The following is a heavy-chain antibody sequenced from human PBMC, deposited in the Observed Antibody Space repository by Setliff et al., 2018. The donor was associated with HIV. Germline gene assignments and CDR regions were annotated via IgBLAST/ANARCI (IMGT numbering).Heavy chain of an antibody. CDR1: GGSISRGGRY. V-gene: IGHV4-31*03. J-gene: IGHJ4*01. CDR3: ASALVGGASPFDY. Sequence: TLSLTCTVSGGSISRGGRYWGWVRQHPGRGLEWVGYVYYNGESFYNPSLRGRITILQDKSKNQFSLEVRSVTAADTAIYYCASALVGGASPFDYWGQGALVTVSS. D-gene: IGHD3-3*01. CDR2: VYYNGES.